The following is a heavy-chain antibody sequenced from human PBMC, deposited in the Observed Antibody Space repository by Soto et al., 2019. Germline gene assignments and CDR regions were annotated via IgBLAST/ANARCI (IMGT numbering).Heavy chain of an antibody. Sequence: GESLKISCKGSGYSFTSYWIGWVRQMPVKGLEWMGIIYPGDSDTRYSPSFQGQVTISADKSISTAYLQWSSLKASDTAMYYCARHLPDYECSGSYYTYYGMDVWGQGTTGNGSS. D-gene: IGHD3-10*02. J-gene: IGHJ6*01. CDR1: GYSFTSYW. CDR3: ARHLPDYECSGSYYTYYGMDV. V-gene: IGHV5-51*01. CDR2: IYPGDSDT.